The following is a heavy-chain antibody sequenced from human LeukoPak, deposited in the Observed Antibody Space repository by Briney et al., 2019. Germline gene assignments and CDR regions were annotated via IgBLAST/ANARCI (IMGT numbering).Heavy chain of an antibody. CDR3: ARIRYSSSWYSRFDY. V-gene: IGHV4-39*07. D-gene: IGHD6-13*01. Sequence: SETLSLTCTVSGGSISSSSYYWDWIRQPPGKGLEWIGSIYYSGSTYYNPSPKSRVTISVDTSKNQFSLKLSSVTAADTAVYYCARIRYSSSWYSRFDYWGQGTLVTVSS. CDR1: GGSISSSSYY. J-gene: IGHJ4*02. CDR2: IYYSGST.